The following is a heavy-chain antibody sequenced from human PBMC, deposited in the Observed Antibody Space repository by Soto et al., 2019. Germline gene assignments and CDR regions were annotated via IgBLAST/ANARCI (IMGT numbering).Heavy chain of an antibody. CDR2: IWYDGSNK. V-gene: IGHV3-33*01. D-gene: IGHD2-21*02. Sequence: GGSLRLSCAASGFTFSSYGMHWVRQAPGKGLEWVAVIWYDGSNKYYADSVKGRFTISRDNSKNTLYLQMNSLRAEDTAVYYCASGYCGGDCYSQDYWGQGTLVTVSS. J-gene: IGHJ4*02. CDR3: ASGYCGGDCYSQDY. CDR1: GFTFSSYG.